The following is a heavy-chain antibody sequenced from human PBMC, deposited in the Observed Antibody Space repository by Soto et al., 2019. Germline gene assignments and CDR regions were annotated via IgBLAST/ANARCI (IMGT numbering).Heavy chain of an antibody. Sequence: DVQLVESGGGLVQPGRSLRLSCAASGFIFDDFAMHWVRQAPGKGLEWVSGISWNSGSTDYAASVKGRFINSRDNARNSLYLQMNSLRPEDTALYYCARDTDSDTWNDPFDYWGQGALVIVS. D-gene: IGHD1-1*01. J-gene: IGHJ4*02. CDR3: ARDTDSDTWNDPFDY. CDR2: ISWNSGST. V-gene: IGHV3-9*01. CDR1: GFIFDDFA.